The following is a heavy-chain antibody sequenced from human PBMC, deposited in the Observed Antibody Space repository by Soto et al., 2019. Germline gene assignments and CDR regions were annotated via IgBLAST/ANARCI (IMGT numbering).Heavy chain of an antibody. D-gene: IGHD3-10*01. J-gene: IGHJ4*02. V-gene: IGHV4-39*01. CDR3: ARHDYDSGSYVRY. CDR2: IYHSGTT. CDR1: GGSISSTSYY. Sequence: QLQLQESGPGLVKPSETLSLTCTVSGGSISSTSYYWGWNRQPPGKGLEWIGNIYHSGTTYYNPSLTSRVTISVDTSKNQFSLKLTSVTAADTAVYYCARHDYDSGSYVRYWGQGTLVTVSS.